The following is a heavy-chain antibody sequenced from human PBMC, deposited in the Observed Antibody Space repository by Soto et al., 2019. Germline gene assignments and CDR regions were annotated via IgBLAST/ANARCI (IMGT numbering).Heavy chain of an antibody. CDR2: TWYDESIK. CDR1: GFTFSDYG. J-gene: IGHJ5*02. Sequence: QAQLVESGGGVVQPGTSLRLSCAASGFTFSDYGMHWVRQAPGKGLEWVALTWYDESIKVYADSVEGRFTISRDNSKNTLYLQMNNLRPEDTAVYYCARDYSAGAGGNWFDPWGQGTLVTVSS. CDR3: ARDYSAGAGGNWFDP. V-gene: IGHV3-33*01. D-gene: IGHD1-26*01.